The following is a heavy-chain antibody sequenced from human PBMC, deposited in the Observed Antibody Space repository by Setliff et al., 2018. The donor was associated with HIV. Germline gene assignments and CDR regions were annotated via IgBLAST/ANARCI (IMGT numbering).Heavy chain of an antibody. CDR2: ISYTGGT. CDR3: ARSSLAYCGGDCYSFDY. V-gene: IGHV4-59*08. J-gene: IGHJ4*02. Sequence: NPSETLSLTCTVSGGSISSHYWGWLRQPPGKGLEWIGSISYTGGTNHNPSLQSRVTISVDRSKNQFSLKLSSVTAADTAVYYCARSSLAYCGGDCYSFDYWGQGTLVTVS. CDR1: GGSISSHY. D-gene: IGHD2-21*02.